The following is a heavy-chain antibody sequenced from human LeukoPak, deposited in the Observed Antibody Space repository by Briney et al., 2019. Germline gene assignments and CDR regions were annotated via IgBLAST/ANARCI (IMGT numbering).Heavy chain of an antibody. V-gene: IGHV3-21*04. J-gene: IGHJ4*02. CDR3: AKTRYDSSGYIN. Sequence: GGSLRLSCAASGFTFTTYSMNWVRQAPGKGLEWVSSISSSSSYIYYADSVKGRFTISRDNSKNTLYLQMNSLRAEDTAVYYCAKTRYDSSGYINWGQGTLVTVSS. D-gene: IGHD3-22*01. CDR1: GFTFTTYS. CDR2: ISSSSSYI.